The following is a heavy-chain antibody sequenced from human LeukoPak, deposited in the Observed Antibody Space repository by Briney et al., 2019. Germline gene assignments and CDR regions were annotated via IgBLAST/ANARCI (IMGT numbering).Heavy chain of an antibody. CDR1: GGSISSSSYY. CDR3: ARGELLPAGYYYMDV. CDR2: IYTSGST. D-gene: IGHD1-26*01. V-gene: IGHV4-61*02. J-gene: IGHJ6*03. Sequence: PSETLSLTCTVSGGSISSSSYYWSWIRQPAGKGLEWIGRIYTSGSTNYNPSLKSRVTMSVDTSKNQFSLKLSSVTAADTAVYYCARGELLPAGYYYMDVWGKGTTVTVSS.